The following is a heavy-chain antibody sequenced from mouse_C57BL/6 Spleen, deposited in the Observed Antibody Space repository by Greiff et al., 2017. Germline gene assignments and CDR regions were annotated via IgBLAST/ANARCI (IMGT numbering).Heavy chain of an antibody. D-gene: IGHD2-3*01. J-gene: IGHJ1*03. CDR1: GYSITSGYD. CDR3: SREMGSYWYFDV. CDR2: ISYSGST. Sequence: EVQRVESGPGMVKPSQSLSLTCTVTGYSITSGYDWHWIRHFPGNKLEWMGYISYSGSTNYNPSLKSRISITHDTSKNHFFLKLNSVTTEDTATYYCSREMGSYWYFDVWGTGTTVTVSS. V-gene: IGHV3-1*01.